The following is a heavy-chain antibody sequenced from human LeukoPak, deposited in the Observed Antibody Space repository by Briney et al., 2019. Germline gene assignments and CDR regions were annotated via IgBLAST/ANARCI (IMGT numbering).Heavy chain of an antibody. Sequence: PSETLSLTCTVSGGSISSYYWSWIRQPARKGLEWIGRIYTSGSTNYNPSLKSRVTMSVDTSKNQFSLKLSSVTAADTAVYYCARVHSNYRQGINWFDPWGQGTLVTVSS. D-gene: IGHD4-11*01. V-gene: IGHV4-4*07. CDR3: ARVHSNYRQGINWFDP. CDR2: IYTSGST. CDR1: GGSISSYY. J-gene: IGHJ5*02.